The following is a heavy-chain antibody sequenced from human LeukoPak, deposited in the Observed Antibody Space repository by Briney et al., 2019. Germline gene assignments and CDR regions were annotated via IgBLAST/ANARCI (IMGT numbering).Heavy chain of an antibody. D-gene: IGHD3-10*01. V-gene: IGHV1-69*06. CDR2: IIPIFGTA. Sequence: ASVKVSCKASGGTSSSYAISWVRQAPGQGLEWMGGIIPIFGTANYAQKFRGRVTITADKSTRTAYMELSSLRSEDTAVYYCARERFYSSGSYNNRIDNWGQGTLVTVSS. CDR1: GGTSSSYA. CDR3: ARERFYSSGSYNNRIDN. J-gene: IGHJ4*02.